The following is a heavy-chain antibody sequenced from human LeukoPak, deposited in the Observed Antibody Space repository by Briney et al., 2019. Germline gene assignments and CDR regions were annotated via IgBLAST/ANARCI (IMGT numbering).Heavy chain of an antibody. J-gene: IGHJ6*02. CDR2: IYYSGST. Sequence: SETLSLTCTVSGGSISSYYWSWIRQPPGKGLEWTGYIYYSGSTNYNPSLKSRVTISVDTSKNQFSLKLSSVTAADTAVYYCARGACSGGSCYYYYYYGMDVWGQGTTVTVSS. V-gene: IGHV4-59*01. CDR3: ARGACSGGSCYYYYYYGMDV. CDR1: GGSISSYY. D-gene: IGHD2-15*01.